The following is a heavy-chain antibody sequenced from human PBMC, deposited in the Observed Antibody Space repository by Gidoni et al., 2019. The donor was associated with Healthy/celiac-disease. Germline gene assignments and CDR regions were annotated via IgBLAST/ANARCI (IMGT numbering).Heavy chain of an antibody. CDR3: ARGVTVGQQQNY. D-gene: IGHD6-13*01. Sequence: EVQLVESGGGLVQPGGSLRLSCAASGFTFSSYEMNWVRRAPGKGLEWVSYISSSGSTIYYADSVKGRFTISRDNAKNSLYLQMNSLRAEDTAVYYCARGVTVGQQQNYWGQGTLVTVSS. J-gene: IGHJ4*02. V-gene: IGHV3-48*03. CDR2: ISSSGSTI. CDR1: GFTFSSYE.